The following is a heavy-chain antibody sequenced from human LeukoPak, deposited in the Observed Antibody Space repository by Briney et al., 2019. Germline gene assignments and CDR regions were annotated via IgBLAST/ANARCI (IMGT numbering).Heavy chain of an antibody. Sequence: GGSLRLSCAASGFTFSSYSMNWVRQAPGEGLEWVSSISSVSGYVYYDDSVKGRFTISRDNAKNSLYLQMNSLRAEDTAVYYCARDRSGSNWDKGRPDTFDIWGQGTMVTVSS. CDR2: ISSVSGYV. D-gene: IGHD1/OR15-1a*01. V-gene: IGHV3-21*01. CDR1: GFTFSSYS. J-gene: IGHJ3*02. CDR3: ARDRSGSNWDKGRPDTFDI.